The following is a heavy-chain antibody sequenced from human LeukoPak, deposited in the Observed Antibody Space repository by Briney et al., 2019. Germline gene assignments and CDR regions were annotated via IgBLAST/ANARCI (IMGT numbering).Heavy chain of an antibody. CDR2: MYYSGST. CDR1: GGSISSGDYY. Sequence: SQTLSLTCTVSGGSISSGDYYWSWIRQPPGKGLEWIAYMYYSGSTYYNPSLKSRVTMSADTSKNQLSLKLSSVTAADAAVYYCARPYYYDSRIDPWGQGILVTVSS. J-gene: IGHJ5*02. V-gene: IGHV4-30-4*01. D-gene: IGHD3-22*01. CDR3: ARPYYYDSRIDP.